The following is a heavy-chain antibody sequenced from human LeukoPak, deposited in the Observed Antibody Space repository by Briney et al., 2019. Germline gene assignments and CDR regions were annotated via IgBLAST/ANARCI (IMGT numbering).Heavy chain of an antibody. V-gene: IGHV4-59*01. CDR1: GGSISGNY. CDR3: ARGRLARSPYFDY. J-gene: IGHJ4*02. D-gene: IGHD6-19*01. CDR2: IYYSGST. Sequence: SETLSLTCTVSGGSISGNYWSWIRQPPGKGLEFIGYIYYSGSTDYNPSLKSRVTISVETSKNQFSLNLSSVTAADTAVYYCARGRLARSPYFDYWGQGTLVTVSS.